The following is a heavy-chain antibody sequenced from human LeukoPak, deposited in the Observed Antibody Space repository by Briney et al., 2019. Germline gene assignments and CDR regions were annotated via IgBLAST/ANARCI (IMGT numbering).Heavy chain of an antibody. CDR1: GYTLTELS. Sequence: ASVKVSCKVSGYTLTELSMHWVRQAHGKGLEWMGGFDPEDGETIYAQKFQGRVTMTEDTSTDTAYMELSSLRSEDTAVYYCARDRVGSGWPRPYYFEVWGQGTLVTVSS. J-gene: IGHJ4*02. D-gene: IGHD6-19*01. V-gene: IGHV1-24*01. CDR2: FDPEDGET. CDR3: ARDRVGSGWPRPYYFEV.